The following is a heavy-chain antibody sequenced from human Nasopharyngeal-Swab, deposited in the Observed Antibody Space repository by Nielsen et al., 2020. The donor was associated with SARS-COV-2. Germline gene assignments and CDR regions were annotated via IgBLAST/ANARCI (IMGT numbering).Heavy chain of an antibody. V-gene: IGHV4-39*01. J-gene: IGHJ4*02. CDR1: GASIAYSTFS. D-gene: IGHD6-13*01. Sequence: SETLSLPCTVSGASIAYSTFSWGWIRQPPGKGLGWIGNIYYNGNTYQNPSLKSRLTISVDKSKNQFSLQLSSVTDADTAVYYCVRSSSWYYFDYWAQGTQVTVSS. CDR2: IYYNGNT. CDR3: VRSSSWYYFDY.